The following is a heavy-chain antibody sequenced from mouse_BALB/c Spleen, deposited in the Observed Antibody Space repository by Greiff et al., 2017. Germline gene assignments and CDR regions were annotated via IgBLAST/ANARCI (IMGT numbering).Heavy chain of an antibody. J-gene: IGHJ4*01. CDR1: GDSITSGY. V-gene: IGHV3-8*02. D-gene: IGHD1-2*01. CDR3: ARFGERALLLYAMDY. Sequence: EVQLVESGPSLVKPSQTLSLTCSVTGDSITSGYWNWIRKFPGNKLEYMGYISYSGSTYYNPSLKSRISITRDTSKNQYYLQLNSVTTEDTATYYCARFGERALLLYAMDYWGQGSSVTVAS. CDR2: ISYSGST.